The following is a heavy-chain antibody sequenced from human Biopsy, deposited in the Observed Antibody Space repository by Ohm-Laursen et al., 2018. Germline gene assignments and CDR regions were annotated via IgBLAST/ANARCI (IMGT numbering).Heavy chain of an antibody. Sequence: TLSLTCIVSGVSISSYFWSWIQQPLGKGLEWIGYVSYSGNTKYNPSLKSRVIISADTSKNQFSLKLSSVTAADTAMYYCAAYYYDSSGYFYAFHYWGQGTLVTVSS. CDR2: VSYSGNT. CDR1: GVSISSYF. D-gene: IGHD3-22*01. CDR3: AAYYYDSSGYFYAFHY. J-gene: IGHJ4*02. V-gene: IGHV4-59*08.